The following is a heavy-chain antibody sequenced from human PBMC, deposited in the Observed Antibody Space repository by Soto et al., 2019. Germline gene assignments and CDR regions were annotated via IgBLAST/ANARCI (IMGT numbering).Heavy chain of an antibody. CDR3: ARRWGYAFDI. V-gene: IGHV4-59*08. CDR1: GGSISSYY. Sequence: QVQLQESGPGLVKPSETLSLTCTVSGGSISSYYWSWIRQPPGKGLEWIGYIYYSGSTNYNPSLMSSVTIPVDTSKNPFSLKLSSVTAADTAVYYCARRWGYAFDIWGQGTMVTVSS. D-gene: IGHD1-26*01. CDR2: IYYSGST. J-gene: IGHJ3*02.